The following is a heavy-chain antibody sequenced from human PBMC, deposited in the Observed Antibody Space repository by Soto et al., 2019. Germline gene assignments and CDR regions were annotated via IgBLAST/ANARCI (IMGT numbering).Heavy chain of an antibody. D-gene: IGHD4-4*01. J-gene: IGHJ4*02. V-gene: IGHV3-11*01. Sequence: PGGSLRISCAASGFTFSDYYIRWIRQAPGKGLEWVSYISSSGSIIYYADSVKGRFTISRDNAKNSLYLQMNSLRAEDTAVYYCALAGYDSNYYAVTPLSAGHFWGQGTLVTVSS. CDR3: ALAGYDSNYYAVTPLSAGHF. CDR1: GFTFSDYY. CDR2: ISSSGSII.